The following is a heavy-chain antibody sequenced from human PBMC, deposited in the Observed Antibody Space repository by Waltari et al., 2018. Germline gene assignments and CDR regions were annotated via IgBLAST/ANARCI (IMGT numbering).Heavy chain of an antibody. V-gene: IGHV3-23*04. CDR2: ISGSGGST. Sequence: EVQLVESGGGLVQPGGSLRLSCAASGFTFSSYAMSWVRQAPGKGLEWVSAISGSGGSTYYADSVKGRFTISRDNSKNTLYLQMNSLRVEDTAVYYCAPARVAGTGPRNWFDPWGQGTLVTVSS. J-gene: IGHJ5*02. CDR3: APARVAGTGPRNWFDP. CDR1: GFTFSSYA. D-gene: IGHD6-19*01.